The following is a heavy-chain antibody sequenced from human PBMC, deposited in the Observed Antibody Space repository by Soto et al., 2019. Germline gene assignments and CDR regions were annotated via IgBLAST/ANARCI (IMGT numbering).Heavy chain of an antibody. J-gene: IGHJ6*02. CDR1: GFTFSSYE. CDR2: ISSSGSTI. D-gene: IGHD3-16*02. CDR3: AREGYPRLTFGGVICSGMDV. V-gene: IGHV3-48*03. Sequence: PGGSLRLSCAASGFTFSSYEMNWVRQAPGKGLEWVSYISSSGSTIYYADSVKGRFTISREKAKNSLYLQMNSMRAEDTAVYYCAREGYPRLTFGGVICSGMDVWGQGTTVTVSS.